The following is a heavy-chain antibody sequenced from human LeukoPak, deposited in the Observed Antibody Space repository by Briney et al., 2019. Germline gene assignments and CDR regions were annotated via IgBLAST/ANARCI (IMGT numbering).Heavy chain of an antibody. J-gene: IGHJ4*02. CDR3: ARERIDYGDRRGCDY. CDR1: GYTFTSYY. CDR2: INPSGGST. D-gene: IGHD4-17*01. Sequence: ASVKVSCKASGYTFTSYYMHWVRQAPGQGLEWMGIINPSGGSTSYAQKFQGRVTMTRDTSTSTVYMELSSLRSEDTAVYYCARERIDYGDRRGCDYWGQGTLVTVSS. V-gene: IGHV1-46*01.